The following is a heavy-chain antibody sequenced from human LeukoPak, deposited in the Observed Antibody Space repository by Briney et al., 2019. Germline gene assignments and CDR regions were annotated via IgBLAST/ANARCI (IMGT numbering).Heavy chain of an antibody. CDR1: RYTFTSYY. J-gene: IGHJ4*02. D-gene: IGHD3-16*01. CDR2: INPSGGST. Sequence: ASVKVSCKASRYTFTSYYMHWVRQAPGQGLERMGIINPSGGSTSYAQKFQGRVTMTRDTSTSTVYMELSSLRSEDTAVYYCARFIWGRPFDYWGQGSLVTVSS. CDR3: ARFIWGRPFDY. V-gene: IGHV1-46*01.